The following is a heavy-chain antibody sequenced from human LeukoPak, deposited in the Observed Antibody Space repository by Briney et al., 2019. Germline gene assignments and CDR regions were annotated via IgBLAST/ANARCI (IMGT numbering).Heavy chain of an antibody. Sequence: GGSLRLSCAASGFTFDDYGMSWVRQAPGKGLEWVSAINWNGDSTGYADSVKGRFTISRDNAKNSLYLQMSSLRAEDTALYYCARVGWSTESYYFDYWGQGTLVSVSS. V-gene: IGHV3-20*04. CDR3: ARVGWSTESYYFDY. CDR2: INWNGDST. D-gene: IGHD2-15*01. CDR1: GFTFDDYG. J-gene: IGHJ4*02.